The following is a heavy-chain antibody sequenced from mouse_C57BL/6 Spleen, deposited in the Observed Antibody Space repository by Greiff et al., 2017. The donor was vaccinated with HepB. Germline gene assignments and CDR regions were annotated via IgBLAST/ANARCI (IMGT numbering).Heavy chain of an antibody. CDR2: INPNNGGT. CDR3: ARFDYYGSSYGGDYFDY. Sequence: VQLKQSGPELVKPGASVKISCKASGYTFTDYYMNWVKQSHGKSLEWIGDINPNNGGTSYNQKFKGKATLTVDKSSSTAYMELRSLTSEDSAVYYCARFDYYGSSYGGDYFDYWGQGTTLTVSS. V-gene: IGHV1-26*01. J-gene: IGHJ2*01. D-gene: IGHD1-1*01. CDR1: GYTFTDYY.